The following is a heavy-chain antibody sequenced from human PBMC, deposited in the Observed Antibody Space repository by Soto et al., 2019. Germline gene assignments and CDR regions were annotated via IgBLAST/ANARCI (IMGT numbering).Heavy chain of an antibody. Sequence: ASVKVSCKASGYTFTSYGISWVRQAPGQGLEWMGWISAYNGNTNYAQKLQGRVTMTTDTSTSTAYMELRSLRSDDTAVYYCARDRPPWTTANYYYYLDVWGKGTTVTVPS. CDR3: ARDRPPWTTANYYYYLDV. J-gene: IGHJ6*03. D-gene: IGHD1-1*01. CDR1: GYTFTSYG. CDR2: ISAYNGNT. V-gene: IGHV1-18*01.